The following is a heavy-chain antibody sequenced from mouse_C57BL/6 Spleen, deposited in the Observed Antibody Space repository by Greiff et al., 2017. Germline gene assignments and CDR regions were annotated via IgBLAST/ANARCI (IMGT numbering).Heavy chain of an antibody. CDR3: ARIGTWYFDV. CDR1: GFNIKDYY. CDR2: IDPEDGET. D-gene: IGHD4-1*01. Sequence: VQLQQSGAELVKPGASVKLSCTASGFNIKDYYMHWVKQRTEQGLEWIGRIDPEDGETTYAPKFQGKATITADTSSNTAYLQLSSLTSEDTAVYYCARIGTWYFDVWGTGTTVTVSS. J-gene: IGHJ1*03. V-gene: IGHV14-2*01.